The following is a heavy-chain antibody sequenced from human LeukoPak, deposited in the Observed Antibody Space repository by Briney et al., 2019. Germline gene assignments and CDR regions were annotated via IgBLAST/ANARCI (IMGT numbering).Heavy chain of an antibody. J-gene: IGHJ6*03. Sequence: GGSLRLSCAASGFTFDDYGMSWVRQAPGKGLEWVSGINWNGGSTGYADSVKGRFTISRDNAKNSLYLQMNSLRAEDTALYHCASSSGPGYMDVWGKGTTVTISS. V-gene: IGHV3-20*01. D-gene: IGHD5-12*01. CDR1: GFTFDDYG. CDR2: INWNGGST. CDR3: ASSSGPGYMDV.